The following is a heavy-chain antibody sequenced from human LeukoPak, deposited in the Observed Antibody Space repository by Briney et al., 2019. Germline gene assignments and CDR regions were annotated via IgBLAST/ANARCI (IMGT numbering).Heavy chain of an antibody. CDR1: GGSFSGYY. CDR3: ARDDPAVAVYYYYGMDV. J-gene: IGHJ6*02. CDR2: INHSGST. Sequence: SETLSLTCAVYGGSFSGYYWSWIRQPPGKGLEWIGEINHSGSTNYNPSLKSRVTISVDTSKNQFSLKLSSVTAADTAVYYCARDDPAVAVYYYYGMDVWGQGTTVTVSS. D-gene: IGHD5-18*01. V-gene: IGHV4-34*01.